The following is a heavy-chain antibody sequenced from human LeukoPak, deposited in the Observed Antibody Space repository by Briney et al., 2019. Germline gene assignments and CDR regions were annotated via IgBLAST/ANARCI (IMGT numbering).Heavy chain of an antibody. D-gene: IGHD5-18*01. Sequence: SGTLSLTCTVSGGSISSYYWSWIRQPPGKGLEWIGYIYYSGSTNYNPSLKSRVTISVDTSKNQFSLKLSSVTAADTAVYYCARGGYGPFDYWGQGTLVTVSS. V-gene: IGHV4-59*01. CDR2: IYYSGST. CDR1: GGSISSYY. J-gene: IGHJ4*02. CDR3: ARGGYGPFDY.